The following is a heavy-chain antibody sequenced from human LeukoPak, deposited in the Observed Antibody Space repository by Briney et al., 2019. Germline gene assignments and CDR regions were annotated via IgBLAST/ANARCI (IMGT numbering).Heavy chain of an antibody. CDR2: IKEDGSEK. D-gene: IGHD2-8*01. CDR3: ARLRYCTNGVCYIPPDY. CDR1: GFTFSAYW. Sequence: GGSLRLSCAASGFTFSAYWMTWVRQAPGKGLEWVANIKEDGSEKYYVDSVKGRFTISRDNAKNSLYLQMNSLRAEDTAVYYYARLRYCTNGVCYIPPDYWGQGTLVTVSS. V-gene: IGHV3-7*01. J-gene: IGHJ4*02.